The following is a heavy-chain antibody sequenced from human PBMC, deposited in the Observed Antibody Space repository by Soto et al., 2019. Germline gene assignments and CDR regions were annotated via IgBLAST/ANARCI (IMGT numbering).Heavy chain of an antibody. J-gene: IGHJ4*02. Sequence: VKVSCKASGYTFTSYGISWVRQAPGQGLEWMGWISAYNGNTNYAQKLQGRVTMTTDTSTSTAYMELRSLRSDDTAVYYCARDKGSGSYYGNFDYWGQGTLVTVS. D-gene: IGHD1-26*01. CDR3: ARDKGSGSYYGNFDY. V-gene: IGHV1-18*04. CDR2: ISAYNGNT. CDR1: GYTFTSYG.